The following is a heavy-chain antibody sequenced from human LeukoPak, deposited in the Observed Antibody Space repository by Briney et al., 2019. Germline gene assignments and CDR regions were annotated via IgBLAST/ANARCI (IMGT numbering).Heavy chain of an antibody. CDR2: IYYSGST. CDR3: ARQDLSNYDSSDDPFDY. J-gene: IGHJ4*02. D-gene: IGHD3-22*01. V-gene: IGHV4-59*08. Sequence: SETLSLTCTVSGGSISSYYWSWIRQPPGKGLEWIGYIYYSGSTNYNPSLKSRVTISVDTSKNQFSLKLSSVTAADTAVYYCARQDLSNYDSSDDPFDYWGQGTLVTASS. CDR1: GGSISSYY.